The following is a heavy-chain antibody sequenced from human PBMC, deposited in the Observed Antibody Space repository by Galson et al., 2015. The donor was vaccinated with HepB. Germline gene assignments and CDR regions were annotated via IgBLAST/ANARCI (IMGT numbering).Heavy chain of an antibody. Sequence: SLRLSCAASGFSFSSYNLNWVRQTPGKGLEWVSSISSSSTYIFYGDSVKGRFTVSRDNAKNSLYLQMNSLRAEDAALYYCARAVAGNYFDLWGQGTLVSVSS. CDR2: ISSSSTYI. V-gene: IGHV3-21*01. CDR1: GFSFSSYN. J-gene: IGHJ4*02. D-gene: IGHD6-13*01. CDR3: ARAVAGNYFDL.